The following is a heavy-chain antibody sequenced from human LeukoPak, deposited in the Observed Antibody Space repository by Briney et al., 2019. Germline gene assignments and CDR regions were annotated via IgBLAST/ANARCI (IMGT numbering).Heavy chain of an antibody. V-gene: IGHV1-46*01. D-gene: IGHD5-24*01. CDR3: ARDYYGRWLQPLFDY. CDR1: GYTFTSYY. CDR2: TNPSGGST. Sequence: GASVKVSCKASGYTFTSYYMHWVRQAPGQGLEWMGITNPSGGSTSYAQKFQGRVTMTRDTSTSTVYMELSSLRSEDTAVYYCARDYYGRWLQPLFDYWGQGTLVTVSS. J-gene: IGHJ4*02.